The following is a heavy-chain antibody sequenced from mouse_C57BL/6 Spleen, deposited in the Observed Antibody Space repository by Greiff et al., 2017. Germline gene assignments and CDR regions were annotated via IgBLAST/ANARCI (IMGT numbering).Heavy chain of an antibody. V-gene: IGHV1-55*01. Sequence: QVQLQQPGAELVKPGASVKMSCKASGYTFTSYWITWVKQRPGQGLEWIGDIYPGSGSTNYNEKFKSKATLTVDTSSSTAYMQLSSLTSEDSAVYYCARAGTRDYYAMDYWGQGTSVTVSS. CDR2: IYPGSGST. CDR3: ARAGTRDYYAMDY. D-gene: IGHD4-1*01. J-gene: IGHJ4*01. CDR1: GYTFTSYW.